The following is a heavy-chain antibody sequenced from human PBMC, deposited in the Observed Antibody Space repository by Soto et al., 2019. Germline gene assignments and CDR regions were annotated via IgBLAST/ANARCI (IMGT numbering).Heavy chain of an antibody. V-gene: IGHV1-18*01. D-gene: IGHD2-2*01. CDR2: ISAYNGNT. Sequence: QVQLVQSGAEVKKPGASVKVSCKASGYTFTSYGISWVRQAPGQGLEWMGWISAYNGNTNYAQKLQGRVTMTTDTSTSTAYMELRSLRSDDTAVYYCARDHCSSTSCYFILDQARWFDPWGQGTLVTVSS. CDR1: GYTFTSYG. CDR3: ARDHCSSTSCYFILDQARWFDP. J-gene: IGHJ5*02.